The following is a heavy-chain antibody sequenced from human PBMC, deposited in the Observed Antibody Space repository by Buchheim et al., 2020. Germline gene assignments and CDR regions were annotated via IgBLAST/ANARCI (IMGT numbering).Heavy chain of an antibody. J-gene: IGHJ4*02. V-gene: IGHV4-39*01. CDR1: GGSFISSGYY. CDR2: ISYSGNT. D-gene: IGHD6-19*01. Sequence: QLQLQESGPGLVKPSETLSLTCTVSGGSFISSGYYWGWIRQPPGKGLEWIGGISYSGNTYYNPSLKSRVTISVDTSKFQFSLKLSAVTAADTAVYYCAGPIAVACNTFDYWGQGTL. CDR3: AGPIAVACNTFDY.